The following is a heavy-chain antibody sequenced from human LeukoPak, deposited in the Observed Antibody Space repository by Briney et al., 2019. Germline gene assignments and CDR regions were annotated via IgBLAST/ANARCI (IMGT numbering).Heavy chain of an antibody. J-gene: IGHJ3*02. D-gene: IGHD3-3*01. CDR1: GFTFSSYS. V-gene: IGHV3-21*01. CDR3: AIDWSGYSHDAFDI. Sequence: GGSLRLSCAASGFTFSSYSMNWVRQAPGKGLEWVSSISSSSSYIYYADSVKGRFTISRDNAKNSLYLQMNSLRAEDTAVYYCAIDWSGYSHDAFDIWGEERKVTVS. CDR2: ISSSSSYI.